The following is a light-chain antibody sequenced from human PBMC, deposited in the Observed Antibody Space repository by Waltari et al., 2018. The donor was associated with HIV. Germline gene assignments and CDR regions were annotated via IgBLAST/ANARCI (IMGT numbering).Light chain of an antibody. V-gene: IGKV2-30*01. CDR3: MQGTHWPYT. J-gene: IGKJ2*01. CDR1: QSLVYRDGNTY. CDR2: KVS. Sequence: DVVMTQSPLSLPVTIGQPASISCRSSQSLVYRDGNTYLIWFQQRPGQSPRRLIYKVSNRDSGVPDRFSGSGSGTDFTLKISRVEAEDVGVYYCMQGTHWPYTFGQGTKLKI.